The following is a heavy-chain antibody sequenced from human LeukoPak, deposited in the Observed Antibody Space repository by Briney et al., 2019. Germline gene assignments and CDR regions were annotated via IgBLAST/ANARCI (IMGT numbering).Heavy chain of an antibody. CDR1: GGSISSSTYY. V-gene: IGHV4-39*01. CDR3: ASHPLWNDGIYNWFDP. J-gene: IGHJ5*02. D-gene: IGHD1-1*01. Sequence: SETLSLICTVSGGSISSSTYYWGWIRQPPGKGLEWIGSIHYSGSPYYNASLKSRVTISVDTSKNQFSVKLSSVTAADTAVYYCASHPLWNDGIYNWFDPWGQGTLVTVSS. CDR2: IHYSGSP.